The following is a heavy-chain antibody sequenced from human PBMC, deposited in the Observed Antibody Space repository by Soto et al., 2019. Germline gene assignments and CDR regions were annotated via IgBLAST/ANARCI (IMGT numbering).Heavy chain of an antibody. D-gene: IGHD3-3*01. CDR3: ARDTHPRYDCWSGSFWRGAFDI. CDR1: GYTFTSYG. CDR2: ISAYNGNT. Sequence: GASVKVSCKASGYTFTSYGISWVRQAPGQGLEWMGWISAYNGNTNYAQKLQGRVTMTTDTSTSTAYMELRSLRSDDTAVYYCARDTHPRYDCWSGSFWRGAFDIWGKGTMVTV. J-gene: IGHJ3*02. V-gene: IGHV1-18*01.